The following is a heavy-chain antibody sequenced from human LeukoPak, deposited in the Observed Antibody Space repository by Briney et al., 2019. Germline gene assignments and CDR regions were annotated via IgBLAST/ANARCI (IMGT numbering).Heavy chain of an antibody. J-gene: IGHJ3*02. CDR1: GGSISSGGYS. CDR3: ARDTKSSDAFDI. V-gene: IGHV4-30-2*01. Sequence: SQTLSLTCAVSGGSISSGGYSWSWIRQPPGKGLEWIGYIYHSGSTYYNPSLKSRVTISVDRSKNQFSLKPSSVTAADTAVYHCARDTKSSDAFDIWGQGTMVTVSS. D-gene: IGHD3-3*01. CDR2: IYHSGST.